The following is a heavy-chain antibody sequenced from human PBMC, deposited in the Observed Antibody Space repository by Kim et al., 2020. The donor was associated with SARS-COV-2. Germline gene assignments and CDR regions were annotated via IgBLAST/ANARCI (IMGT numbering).Heavy chain of an antibody. CDR2: IKSKTDGGTT. J-gene: IGHJ6*02. Sequence: GGSLRLSCAASGFTFSNARMSWVRQAPGKGREWVGRIKSKTDGGTTNYAAPVKGRFTISRDDSKNTLYLQMNSLKTEDTAVYYCTTLLRYFDWLAVKYYYYGMDIWGQGTTFTVSS. V-gene: IGHV3-15*01. CDR3: TTLLRYFDWLAVKYYYYGMDI. D-gene: IGHD3-9*01. CDR1: GFTFSNAR.